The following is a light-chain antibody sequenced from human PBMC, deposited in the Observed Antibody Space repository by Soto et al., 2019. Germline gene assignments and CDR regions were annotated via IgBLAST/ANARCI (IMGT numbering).Light chain of an antibody. Sequence: EIVLTQSPGPLSLSPGERATLSCRASQSVSSSYLAWYQQKPGQAPRLLIYGASSRVTGIPDRFSGSGSGTDFTLAISRLEPEDFAVYYCQQYGSSPPITFGQGTRLEIK. CDR1: QSVSSSY. CDR2: GAS. V-gene: IGKV3-20*01. J-gene: IGKJ5*01. CDR3: QQYGSSPPIT.